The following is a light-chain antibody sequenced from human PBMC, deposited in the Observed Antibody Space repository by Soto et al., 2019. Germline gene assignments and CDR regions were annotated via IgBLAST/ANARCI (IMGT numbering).Light chain of an antibody. V-gene: IGKV4-1*01. CDR3: QQYYSPPLT. CDR2: WTS. J-gene: IGKJ4*01. Sequence: DIVMTQSPDSLAVSLGERATINCKSSQSVLYSSNNKNYVAWYQQRQGQPPKLLIYWTSIRESGVPDRFSGSGSGTDFTLTISSLQAEDVAVYFCQQYYSPPLTFGGGTKVEIK. CDR1: QSVLYSSNNKNY.